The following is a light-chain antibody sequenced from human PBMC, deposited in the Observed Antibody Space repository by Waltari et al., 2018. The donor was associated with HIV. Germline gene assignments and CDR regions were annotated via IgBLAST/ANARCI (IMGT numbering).Light chain of an antibody. CDR3: AAWDDSVSGSWV. J-gene: IGLJ3*02. V-gene: IGLV1-47*01. Sequence: QSVMTQPPSASGTPGQRVTISCSGSSSNIGRNYVNWYQQLPGTTPKLLISRNNQRHCGGPYRFAGCKSGTSASLAISGLRTEDEADYYCAAWDDSVSGSWVFGGGTQVTVL. CDR2: RNN. CDR1: SSNIGRNY.